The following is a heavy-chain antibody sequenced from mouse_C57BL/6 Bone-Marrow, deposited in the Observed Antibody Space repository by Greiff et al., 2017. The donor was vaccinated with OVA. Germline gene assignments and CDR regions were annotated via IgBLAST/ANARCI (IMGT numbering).Heavy chain of an antibody. D-gene: IGHD1-1*01. J-gene: IGHJ4*01. CDR2: IYPGDGDT. CDR3: ARVFAYYGNYYAMDY. V-gene: IGHV1-82*01. CDR1: GYAFSSSW. Sequence: VQLQESGPELVKPGASVKISCKASGYAFSSSWMHWVKQRPGQGLEWIGRIYPGDGDTNYNGKFKGKATLTADKSSSTAYMQLSSLTSEDSAVYFYARVFAYYGNYYAMDYWGQGTSVTVSS.